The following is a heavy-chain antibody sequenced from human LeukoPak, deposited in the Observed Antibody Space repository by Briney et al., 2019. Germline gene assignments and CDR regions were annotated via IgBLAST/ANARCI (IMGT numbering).Heavy chain of an antibody. CDR1: GFTFSSYA. CDR3: AKDPWDYGVGWFDP. D-gene: IGHD4-17*01. V-gene: IGHV3-23*01. CDR2: ISGSGGST. J-gene: IGHJ5*02. Sequence: PGGSLRHSCAASGFTFSSYAMSWVRQAPGKGLEWVSAISGSGGSTYYADSVKGRFTISRDNSKSTLYLQMNSLRAEDTAVYYCAKDPWDYGVGWFDPLGEGTLVTVSS.